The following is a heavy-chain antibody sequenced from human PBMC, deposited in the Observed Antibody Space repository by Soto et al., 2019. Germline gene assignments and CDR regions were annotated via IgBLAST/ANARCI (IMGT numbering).Heavy chain of an antibody. CDR2: IYYSGST. D-gene: IGHD5-12*01. J-gene: IGHJ4*02. V-gene: IGHV4-59*01. CDR1: GGSISSYY. Sequence: PSETLSLTCTVSGGSISSYYWSWIRQPPGKGLEWIGYIYYSGSTNYNPSLKSRVTISVDTSKNQFSLKLSSVTAADTAVYYCAREAPDGWLRLGYFEYWGQGTLVTVSS. CDR3: AREAPDGWLRLGYFEY.